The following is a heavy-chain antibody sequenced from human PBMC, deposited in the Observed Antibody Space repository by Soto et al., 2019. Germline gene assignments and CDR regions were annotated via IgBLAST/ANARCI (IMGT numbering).Heavy chain of an antibody. D-gene: IGHD2-2*01. Sequence: QVQLVQSGAEVKKPGASVKVSCKASGYTFTSYAMHWVRQAPGQRLEWMGWINAGNGNTKYSQKFQGRVTITRDTYASTDYMELSSLRSEDTAVYYCARDRGSRVVVPAATSYRGANWFDPWGQGTLVTVSS. J-gene: IGHJ5*02. V-gene: IGHV1-3*01. CDR1: GYTFTSYA. CDR2: INAGNGNT. CDR3: ARDRGSRVVVPAATSYRGANWFDP.